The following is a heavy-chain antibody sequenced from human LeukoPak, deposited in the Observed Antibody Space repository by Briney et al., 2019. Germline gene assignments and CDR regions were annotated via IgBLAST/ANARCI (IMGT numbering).Heavy chain of an antibody. CDR1: GYTFTGYY. J-gene: IGHJ5*02. D-gene: IGHD1-26*01. Sequence: ASVNASCKASGYTFTGYYMHWVRQAPGQGLEWMGWINPNSGGTNYAQKFQGRVTMSRDTYISTAYMELSGLRSDDTAVYYCARDTTRDNWFDPWGQGTLVTVSS. V-gene: IGHV1-2*02. CDR2: INPNSGGT. CDR3: ARDTTRDNWFDP.